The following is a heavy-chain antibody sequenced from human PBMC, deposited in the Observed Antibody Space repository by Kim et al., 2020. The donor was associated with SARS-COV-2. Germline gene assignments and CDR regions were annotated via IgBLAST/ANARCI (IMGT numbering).Heavy chain of an antibody. Sequence: YYADSVKGRFTISRDNSKNTLYLQMNSLRAEDTAVYYCAKDRWALLHFDYWGQGTLVTVSS. J-gene: IGHJ4*02. V-gene: IGHV3-30*02. D-gene: IGHD1-26*01. CDR3: AKDRWALLHFDY.